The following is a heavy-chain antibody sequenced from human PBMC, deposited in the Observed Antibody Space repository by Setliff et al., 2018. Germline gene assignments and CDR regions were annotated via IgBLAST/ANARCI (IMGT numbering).Heavy chain of an antibody. CDR1: GGTFSNFA. J-gene: IGHJ6*04. CDR2: IIPMFRTP. D-gene: IGHD1-26*01. V-gene: IGHV1-69*13. CDR3: ARVQWEIAVKFHYNRMDV. Sequence: VKVSCKASGGTFSNFAISWVRQAPGQGFEWLGGIIPMFRTPEYAQKFQGRVTISADESRTAVYMELSSLRFDDTAVYYCARVQWEIAVKFHYNRMDVWGEGTQVTVSS.